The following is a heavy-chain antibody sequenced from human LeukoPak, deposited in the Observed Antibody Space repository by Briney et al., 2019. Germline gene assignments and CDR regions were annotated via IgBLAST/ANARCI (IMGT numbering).Heavy chain of an antibody. V-gene: IGHV4-4*02. CDR3: ARGGGSRFVPFRAFDP. CDR2: IYYSGST. J-gene: IGHJ5*02. CDR1: GGSITSPTW. Sequence: TSGTLSLTCVVSGGSITSPTWWNWVRQPPGKGLEWIGYIYYSGSTNYNPSLKSRVTISVDTSKNQFSLKLSSVTAADTAVYYCARGGGSRFVPFRAFDPWGQGTLVTVSS. D-gene: IGHD1-26*01.